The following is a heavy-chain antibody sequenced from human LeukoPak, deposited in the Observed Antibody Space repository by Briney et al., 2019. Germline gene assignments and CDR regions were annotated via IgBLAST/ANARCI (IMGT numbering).Heavy chain of an antibody. CDR2: ISGSGGST. CDR3: ASSLLTRGRGPSDY. J-gene: IGHJ4*02. Sequence: GGSLRLSCAASGYTFSSYAMSWVRQTPGKGLEWVSAISGSGGSTYYADSVKGRFTISRDNSKNTLFLQMNSLRAEDTAFYYCASSLLTRGRGPSDYWGQGTLVTVSS. D-gene: IGHD3-16*01. V-gene: IGHV3-23*01. CDR1: GYTFSSYA.